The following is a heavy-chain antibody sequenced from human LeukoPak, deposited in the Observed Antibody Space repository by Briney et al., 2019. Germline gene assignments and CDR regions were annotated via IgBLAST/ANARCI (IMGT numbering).Heavy chain of an antibody. J-gene: IGHJ4*02. Sequence: PGGSLRLSCAASGFIFSSYWMSWVRQAPGKGLEWVANIKQDGSEKYYVDSVKGRFTISRDNAKNSLYLQMNSLRAEDTAVYYCARVTAVAGTSVGVDAWGQGILVTVS. CDR3: ARVTAVAGTSVGVDA. D-gene: IGHD6-19*01. CDR2: IKQDGSEK. CDR1: GFIFSSYW. V-gene: IGHV3-7*01.